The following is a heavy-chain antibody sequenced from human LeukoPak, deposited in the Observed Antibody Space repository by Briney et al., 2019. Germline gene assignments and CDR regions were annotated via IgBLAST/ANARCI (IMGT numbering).Heavy chain of an antibody. V-gene: IGHV4-61*09. CDR2: VFASGST. CDR1: GASISSGAYY. D-gene: IGHD3-22*01. Sequence: SETLSLTCTVSGASISSGAYYWSWVRQPAGKGLEWIGHVFASGSTNYNPSLKSRVTFSVDPSKNQFSLNLNSVTAADTAVYYCAREGSVISGYYGSRFFWFDYWGQGTLVTVSS. J-gene: IGHJ4*02. CDR3: AREGSVISGYYGSRFFWFDY.